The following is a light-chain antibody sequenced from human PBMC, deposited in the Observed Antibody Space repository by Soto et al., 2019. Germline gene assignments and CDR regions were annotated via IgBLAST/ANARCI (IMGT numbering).Light chain of an antibody. Sequence: EIVMTQSPVTLSVSPGERATLSCRASQTVTTDLAWYQQKPGQAPRLVIHDASTRATDFPARFSGSGSGTEFTLTISSLQSEDIAVYYCHQYYTWPRTFGQGTKVEIK. J-gene: IGKJ1*01. CDR3: HQYYTWPRT. CDR1: QTVTTD. V-gene: IGKV3-15*01. CDR2: DAS.